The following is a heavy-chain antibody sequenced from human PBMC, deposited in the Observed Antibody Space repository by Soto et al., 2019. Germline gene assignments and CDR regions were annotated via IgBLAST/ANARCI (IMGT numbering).Heavy chain of an antibody. CDR2: IYYSGNT. Sequence: PSETLSLTCAVSGYSISSGYYWSWIRRNPRKGLEWIGFIYYSGNTYCIPSLNSRAAISRSTSKNQFSLNLSSVTAADTAVYYCARDGGYYDILTGPSKNWFDPWGQGTLVTVSS. J-gene: IGHJ5*02. CDR3: ARDGGYYDILTGPSKNWFDP. CDR1: GYSISSGYY. D-gene: IGHD3-9*01. V-gene: IGHV4-31*11.